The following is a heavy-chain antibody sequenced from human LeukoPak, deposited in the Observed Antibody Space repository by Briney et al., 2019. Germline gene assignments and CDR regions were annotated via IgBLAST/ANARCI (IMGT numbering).Heavy chain of an antibody. Sequence: QSGGSLRLSCAASGFTFDDYAMHWVRQAPGKGLEWVSGISWNSGSIGYADSVKGRFTISRDNAKNSLYLQMSSLRAEDTALYYCAKGLSSISYYHGMDVWGQGTTVTVSS. D-gene: IGHD3-16*02. CDR3: AKGLSSISYYHGMDV. CDR1: GFTFDDYA. V-gene: IGHV3-9*01. J-gene: IGHJ6*02. CDR2: ISWNSGSI.